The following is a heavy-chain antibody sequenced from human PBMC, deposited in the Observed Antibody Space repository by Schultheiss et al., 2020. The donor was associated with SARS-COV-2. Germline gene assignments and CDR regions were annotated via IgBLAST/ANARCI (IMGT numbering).Heavy chain of an antibody. CDR2: IDYSGRI. CDR1: GGSISSGDYY. Sequence: SETLSLTCTVSGGSISSGDYYWSWIRQPPGKGLEWIGYIDYSGRIFYNPSLKSRLTISVDTSKNQFSLKLSSVTAADTAVYYCARSRGGYYDSIAFDIWGQGTMVTVSS. V-gene: IGHV4-30-4*01. CDR3: ARSRGGYYDSIAFDI. D-gene: IGHD3-22*01. J-gene: IGHJ3*02.